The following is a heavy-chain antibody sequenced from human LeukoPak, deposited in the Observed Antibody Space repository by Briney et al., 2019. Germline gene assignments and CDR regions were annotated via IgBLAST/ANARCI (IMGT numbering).Heavy chain of an antibody. CDR3: ASIYIAVAGKRVRDY. CDR1: GFTVSSNY. V-gene: IGHV3-53*01. J-gene: IGHJ4*02. CDR2: IYSGGST. D-gene: IGHD6-19*01. Sequence: GGSLRLSCAASGFTVSSNYMSWVRQAPGKGLEWVSVIYSGGSTYYADSVKGRFTISRDNSKNTLYLQMNSLRAEDTAVYYCASIYIAVAGKRVRDYWGQGTLVTVSS.